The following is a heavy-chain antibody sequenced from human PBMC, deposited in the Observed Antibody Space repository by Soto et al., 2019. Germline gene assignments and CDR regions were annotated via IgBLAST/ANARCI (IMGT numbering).Heavy chain of an antibody. CDR2: INPFDGSA. J-gene: IGHJ4*02. Sequence: ASVKVSCKASGYNFISHHIHWVRQAPGQGLERMGFINPFDGSATHAQKFQGRVTMTRNTSISTAYMELSSLRSEDTAVFYCARGRRNKYGDYVSFDYWGQGTLVTVSS. D-gene: IGHD4-17*01. V-gene: IGHV1-8*01. CDR1: GYNFISHH. CDR3: ARGRRNKYGDYVSFDY.